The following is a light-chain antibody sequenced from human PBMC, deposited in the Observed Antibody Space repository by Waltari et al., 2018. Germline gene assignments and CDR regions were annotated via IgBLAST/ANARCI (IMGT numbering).Light chain of an antibody. J-gene: IGKJ4*01. V-gene: IGKV1-9*01. Sequence: IQLTQSPSSLSASVGDRVTITCRASQFISIYLAWSQQKPGKAPRLLIYAASTLQSGVPPRFSGSGSGTDFTLTISSLQPEDFATYYCQQLNSFPLTFGGGTKVEIK. CDR1: QFISIY. CDR2: AAS. CDR3: QQLNSFPLT.